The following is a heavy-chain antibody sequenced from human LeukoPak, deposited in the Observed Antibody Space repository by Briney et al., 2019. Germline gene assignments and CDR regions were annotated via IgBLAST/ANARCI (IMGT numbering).Heavy chain of an antibody. V-gene: IGHV1-18*01. D-gene: IGHD3/OR15-3a*01. CDR1: GYTFTSFG. J-gene: IGHJ4*02. Sequence: ASVKVSCKASGYTFTSFGISWVRQAPGQGLEWMGWISAYNGNTNYAQKLQGRVTMTTDTSTSTAYMEIRSLRSDDTAVYYCTRGRGVDKTIIFFDYGAGGSRVTVSS. CDR2: ISAYNGNT. CDR3: TRGRGVDKTIIFFDY.